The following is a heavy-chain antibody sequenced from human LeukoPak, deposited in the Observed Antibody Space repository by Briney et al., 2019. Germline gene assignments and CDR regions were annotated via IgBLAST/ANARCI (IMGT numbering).Heavy chain of an antibody. CDR1: GYTFTSYG. Sequence: GASVKVSCKASGYTFTSYGISWVRQAPGQGLEWMGWISAYNGNTNYAQKLQGRVTMTTDTSTSTAYMELRSLRSDDTAVYYCAREYCSSTSCYLDVWGQGTTVNVSS. V-gene: IGHV1-18*01. D-gene: IGHD2-2*01. CDR2: ISAYNGNT. CDR3: AREYCSSTSCYLDV. J-gene: IGHJ6*02.